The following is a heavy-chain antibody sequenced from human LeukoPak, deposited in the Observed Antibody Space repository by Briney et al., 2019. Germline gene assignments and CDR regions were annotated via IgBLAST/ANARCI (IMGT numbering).Heavy chain of an antibody. CDR1: GYSISSGYY. Sequence: SETLSLTCTVSGYSISSGYYWSWIRQPPGKGLEWIGEINHSGSTNYNPSLKSRVTISVDTSKNQFSLKLSSVTAADTAVYYCARSEWMQFGGLGLNYYYYLDVWGKGTTVTVSS. J-gene: IGHJ6*03. D-gene: IGHD5-18*01. CDR3: ARSEWMQFGGLGLNYYYYLDV. CDR2: INHSGST. V-gene: IGHV4-38-2*02.